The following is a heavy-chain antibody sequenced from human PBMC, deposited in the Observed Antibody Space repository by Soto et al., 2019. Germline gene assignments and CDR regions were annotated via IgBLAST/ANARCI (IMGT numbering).Heavy chain of an antibody. Sequence: QVQLVQSGAEVKRPGSSVKVSCKASGGTFSSFAISWVRQAPGQGLEWLGGLIPIFDTTNHAQKFQGRVTIIADESTSTAYMELSSLIFEDTAVYYCARARAERARSYDFWVGSFDAWGQGNLVSVSS. CDR1: GGTFSSFA. CDR2: LIPIFDTT. V-gene: IGHV1-69*01. J-gene: IGHJ4*02. D-gene: IGHD3-3*01. CDR3: ARARAERARSYDFWVGSFDA.